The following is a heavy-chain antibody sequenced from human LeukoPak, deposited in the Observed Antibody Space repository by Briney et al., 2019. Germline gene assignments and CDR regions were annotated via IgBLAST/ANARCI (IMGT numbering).Heavy chain of an antibody. CDR1: GGSISSYY. CDR3: ARVPGIAAHRSHWFDP. CDR2: IYYSGST. J-gene: IGHJ5*02. D-gene: IGHD6-6*01. V-gene: IGHV4-59*01. Sequence: MPSETLSLTCTDSGGSISSYYWSWIRQPPGKGLEWIGYIYYSGSTNYNPSLKSRFTISVDTSKNHFSLKLSSVTAADTPVYYCARVPGIAAHRSHWFDPWGQGTLVTVSS.